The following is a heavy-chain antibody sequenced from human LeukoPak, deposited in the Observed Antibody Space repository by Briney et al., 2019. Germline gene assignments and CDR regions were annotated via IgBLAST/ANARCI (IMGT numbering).Heavy chain of an antibody. CDR1: GYTFTGYY. CDR3: ARSRLQVAVAGTGGDY. CDR2: IGPSGGGP. Sequence: ASVKVSCKASGYTFTGYYMHWVRQAPGQGLEWVGLIGPSGGGPSYAQKFQGRVIMTRDTSTSTVYMEMRSLRSEDTAVYYCARSRLQVAVAGTGGDYWGQGTLVTVSS. J-gene: IGHJ4*02. V-gene: IGHV1-46*01. D-gene: IGHD6-19*01.